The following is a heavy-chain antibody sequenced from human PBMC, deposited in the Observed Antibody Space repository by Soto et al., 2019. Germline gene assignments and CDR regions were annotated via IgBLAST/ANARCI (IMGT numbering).Heavy chain of an antibody. V-gene: IGHV3-53*01. D-gene: IGHD4-17*01. CDR1: GIIVSSNY. Sequence: EVQLVQSGGGLIKPEGSLKLSCAAPGIIVSSNYMSWVRQAPGKGLEWVSVLYHGGSTYYADSVKGRFTISRDNSKNTLFLQMNSLRAEDTAVYYCTRSRYGDTDYWGQGTLVTVSS. J-gene: IGHJ4*02. CDR2: LYHGGST. CDR3: TRSRYGDTDY.